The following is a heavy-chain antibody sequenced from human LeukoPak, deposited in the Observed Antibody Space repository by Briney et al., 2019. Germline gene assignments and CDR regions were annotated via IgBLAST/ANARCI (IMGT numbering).Heavy chain of an antibody. CDR2: IYPGDSDT. Sequence: GESLKISCKGSGYSSTSYWIGWVRQMPGKGLEWMGIIYPGDSDTRYSPSFQGQVTISADKSISTAYLQWSSLKASDTAMYYCARLAYYYGSGSFTSFDPWGQGTLVTVSS. V-gene: IGHV5-51*01. D-gene: IGHD3-10*01. CDR3: ARLAYYYGSGSFTSFDP. CDR1: GYSSTSYW. J-gene: IGHJ5*02.